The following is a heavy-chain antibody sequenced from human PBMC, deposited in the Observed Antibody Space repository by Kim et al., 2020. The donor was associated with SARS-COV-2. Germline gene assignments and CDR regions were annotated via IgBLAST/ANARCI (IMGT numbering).Heavy chain of an antibody. Sequence: GGSLRLSCAASGFTFSSYDMHWVRQATGKGLEWVSAIGTAGDTYYLGSVKGRFTISRENAKNSLYLQMNSLRAGDTAVYYCARGGGSGSYSGDAFDIWGQGTMVTVSS. CDR3: ARGGGSGSYSGDAFDI. J-gene: IGHJ3*02. CDR1: GFTFSSYD. D-gene: IGHD3-10*01. CDR2: IGTAGDT. V-gene: IGHV3-13*04.